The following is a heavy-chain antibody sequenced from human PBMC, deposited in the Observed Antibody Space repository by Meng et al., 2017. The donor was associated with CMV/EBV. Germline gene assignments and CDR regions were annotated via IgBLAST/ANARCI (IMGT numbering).Heavy chain of an antibody. J-gene: IGHJ5*02. CDR2: IYWNDDK. CDR3: AHRITISPVFDP. Sequence: GPTLVKPTQTLTLTCTFSGFSLSTSGVGVGWIRQPPGKALEWLALIYWNDDKRYRPSLKSRLTITKDTSKNQVVLTMTNMDPVDTATYYCAHRITISPVFDPWGQGTLVTVSS. V-gene: IGHV2-5*01. D-gene: IGHD3-9*01. CDR1: GFSLSTSGVG.